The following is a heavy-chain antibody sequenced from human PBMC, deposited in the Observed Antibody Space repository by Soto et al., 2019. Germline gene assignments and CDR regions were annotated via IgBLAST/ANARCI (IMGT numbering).Heavy chain of an antibody. Sequence: TPSLTRPASGPSISRRYGLLVYQPPGKGLEWIGYIYYSGSTNCNPSLRSRVTISVDTSKNQFSLNLRSMSPADTAGYYCARAGGLAARTF. CDR1: GPSISRRY. J-gene: IGHJ3*01. D-gene: IGHD6-6*01. V-gene: IGHV4-59*11. CDR2: IYYSGST. CDR3: ARAGGLAARTF.